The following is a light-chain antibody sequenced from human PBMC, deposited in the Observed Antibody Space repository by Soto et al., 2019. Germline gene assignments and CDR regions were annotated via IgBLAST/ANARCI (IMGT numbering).Light chain of an antibody. CDR1: QSVTSSY. J-gene: IGKJ2*01. CDR2: GAS. CDR3: QQYGSSRFT. V-gene: IGKV3-20*01. Sequence: EIVLTQSPGTLSLSPGERATLSCRASQSVTSSYLAWYQQKSGQAPRLLIYGASSGATGIPDRFSGSGSGTDFTLTISRLVPEDFAVYYCQQYGSSRFTFGQGTKLEIK.